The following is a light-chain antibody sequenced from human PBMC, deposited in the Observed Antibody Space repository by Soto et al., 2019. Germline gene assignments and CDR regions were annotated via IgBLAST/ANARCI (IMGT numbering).Light chain of an antibody. Sequence: HSALTQPASVSGSPGQSITISCTGTSSDVGAYDFVSWYQHYPGKAPKLVTFDVTHRPPGISDRFSGSKSVNTASLTISGLQAEDEAFYYCSSYTTRSTLVFGGGTQLTVL. CDR3: SSYTTRSTLV. CDR2: DVT. V-gene: IGLV2-14*01. CDR1: SSDVGAYDF. J-gene: IGLJ2*01.